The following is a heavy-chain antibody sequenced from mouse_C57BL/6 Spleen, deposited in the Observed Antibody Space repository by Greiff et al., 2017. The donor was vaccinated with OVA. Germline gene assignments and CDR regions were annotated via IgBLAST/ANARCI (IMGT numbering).Heavy chain of an antibody. CDR3: VRTGGAITGTWYFDV. CDR1: GFSFNTYA. D-gene: IGHD4-1*01. Sequence: DVHLVESGGGLVQPKGSLKLSCAASGFSFNTYAMNWVRQAPGKGLEWVARIRSKSNNYATYYADSVKDRFTISRDDSASILYLQMINLKTEETAMYYCVRTGGAITGTWYFDVWGTGTTVTVSS. J-gene: IGHJ1*03. V-gene: IGHV10-1*01. CDR2: IRSKSNNYAT.